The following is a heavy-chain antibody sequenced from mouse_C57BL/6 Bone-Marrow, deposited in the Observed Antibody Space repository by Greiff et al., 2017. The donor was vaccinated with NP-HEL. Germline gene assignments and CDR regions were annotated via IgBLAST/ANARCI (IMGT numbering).Heavy chain of an antibody. Sequence: VQLQESGPGLVAPSQSLSITCTVSGFSLTSYGVHWVRQPPGKGLEWLVVIWSDGSTTYNSALKSRLSISKDNSKSQVFLKMNSLQTDDTAMYYCARHDYGSLYYAMDYWGQGTSVTVSS. J-gene: IGHJ4*01. CDR3: ARHDYGSLYYAMDY. D-gene: IGHD1-1*01. CDR1: GFSLTSYG. V-gene: IGHV2-6-1*01. CDR2: IWSDGST.